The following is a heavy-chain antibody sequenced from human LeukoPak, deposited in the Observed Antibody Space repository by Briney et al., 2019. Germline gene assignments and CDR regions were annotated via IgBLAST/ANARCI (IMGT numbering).Heavy chain of an antibody. V-gene: IGHV3-23*01. Sequence: GGSLRLSCAASGFTFSKYGMSWVRQAPGKGPEWVSAISGSADNTYYAGSVKGRFTISRDNSRNILYVQMNSLRAEDAAVYYCAKAPVTSCRGAFCYPFDSWGQGTLVTVSS. D-gene: IGHD2-15*01. J-gene: IGHJ4*02. CDR3: AKAPVTSCRGAFCYPFDS. CDR1: GFTFSKYG. CDR2: ISGSADNT.